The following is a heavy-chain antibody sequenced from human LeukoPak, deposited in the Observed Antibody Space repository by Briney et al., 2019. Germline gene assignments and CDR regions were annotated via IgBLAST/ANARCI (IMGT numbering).Heavy chain of an antibody. J-gene: IGHJ6*03. D-gene: IGHD2/OR15-2a*01. CDR2: IDHSGIT. CDR3: ASISIIHPLGGYYYMDV. CDR1: GYSISSGYY. Sequence: KSSETLSLTCTVSGYSISSGYYWGWIRQPPGKGLEWIGDIDHSGITNYNPSLKSRVTISLDTSKKQISLRLSSVTAADTAMYYCASISIIHPLGGYYYMDVWGKGTTVTISS. V-gene: IGHV4-38-2*02.